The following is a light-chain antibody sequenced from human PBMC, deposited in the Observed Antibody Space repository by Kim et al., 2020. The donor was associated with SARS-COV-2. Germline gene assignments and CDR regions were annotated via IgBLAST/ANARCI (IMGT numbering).Light chain of an antibody. CDR3: QQYVGSPT. V-gene: IGKV3-20*01. J-gene: IGKJ2*01. CDR1: QSVTSND. Sequence: SSPGQRATLPCRASQSVTSNDLAWYQQQPGQAPRLLIYGASSRATGIPDRFSGSGSGRDFSLIIRRLEPEDFAVYYCQQYVGSPTFGQGTKLEI. CDR2: GAS.